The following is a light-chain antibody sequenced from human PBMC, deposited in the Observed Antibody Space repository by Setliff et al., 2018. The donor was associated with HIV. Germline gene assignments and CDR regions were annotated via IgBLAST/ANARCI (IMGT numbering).Light chain of an antibody. V-gene: IGLV3-21*03. J-gene: IGLJ1*01. CDR1: NIGSRS. CDR3: QVWDSSSDQPV. CDR2: DNS. Sequence: SYELTQPPSVSVAPGKTARITCGGNNIGSRSVHWYQQKPGQAPVLVVYDNSDRPSGIPEGFSGSKSGNTATLTISRVEAGDEADYYCQVWDSSSDQPVFGTGTKVTVL.